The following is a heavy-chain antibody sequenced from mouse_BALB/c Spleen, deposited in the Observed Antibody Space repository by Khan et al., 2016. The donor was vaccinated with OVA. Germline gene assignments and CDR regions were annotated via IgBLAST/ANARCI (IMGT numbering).Heavy chain of an antibody. D-gene: IGHD4-1*01. V-gene: IGHV14-3*02. CDR1: GFNIKDTY. CDR3: VRDYWDVFAY. CDR2: IDPANGNT. Sequence: VQLQQSGAELVKPGASVKLSCTASGFNIKDTYIHWVKQRHEQGLEWIGRIDPANGNTKYDPKFQGKATKTADTSSNTAYLQLSSLTSEDTAVYYCVRDYWDVFAYWGQGTLVTVSA. J-gene: IGHJ3*01.